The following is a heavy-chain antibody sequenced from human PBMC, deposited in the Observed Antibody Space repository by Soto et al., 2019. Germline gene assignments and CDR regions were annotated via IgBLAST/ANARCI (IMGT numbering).Heavy chain of an antibody. V-gene: IGHV6-1*01. D-gene: IGHD3-10*01. Sequence: SQTLSLTCAISGDSVSSNTAAWNWIRQSPSRGLEWLGRIYYRSTWSFDYALSVRSRITIAPDTSKNQFSLHLDSPTPEDTALYYCAGVTWFRSMDVWGQGTPVTVSS. J-gene: IGHJ6*02. CDR3: AGVTWFRSMDV. CDR2: IYYRSTWSF. CDR1: GDSVSSNTAA.